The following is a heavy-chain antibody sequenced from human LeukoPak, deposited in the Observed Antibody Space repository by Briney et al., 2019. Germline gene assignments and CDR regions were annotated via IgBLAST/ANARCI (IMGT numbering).Heavy chain of an antibody. D-gene: IGHD2-15*01. J-gene: IGHJ4*02. CDR2: MNPNSGNT. CDR1: GYTFTSYD. V-gene: IGHV1-8*01. CDR3: ARGGLFEGVVAALNFDY. Sequence: ASVKVSCKASGYTFTSYDINWVRQATGQGLEWMGWMNPNSGNTGYAQKFQGRVTMTRNTSISTAYMELSSLRSEDTAVYYCARGGLFEGVVAALNFDYWGQGTLVTVSS.